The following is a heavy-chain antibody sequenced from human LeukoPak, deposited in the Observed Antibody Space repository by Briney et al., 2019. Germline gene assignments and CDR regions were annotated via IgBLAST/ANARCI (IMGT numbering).Heavy chain of an antibody. D-gene: IGHD2-2*01. CDR2: ISSSGSTI. Sequence: GGSLRLSCAASGFTFSDSYMSWIRQAPGKGLEYISYISSSGSTIYYADSVKGRFTLSRDNAKNSLSLEMNSLRAEDTAAYYCARGKYAFDYWGQGTLVTVSS. CDR3: ARGKYAFDY. J-gene: IGHJ4*02. V-gene: IGHV3-11*01. CDR1: GFTFSDSY.